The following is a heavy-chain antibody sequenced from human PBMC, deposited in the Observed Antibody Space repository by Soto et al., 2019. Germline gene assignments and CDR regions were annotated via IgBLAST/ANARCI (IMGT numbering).Heavy chain of an antibody. D-gene: IGHD1-7*01. V-gene: IGHV1-18*01. CDR1: GYTFTSYG. Sequence: QVQLVQSGAEVKKPGASVKVSCKASGYTFTSYGISWVRQAPGQGLEWMGWISAYNGNTNYAQKRQGRVTMTTDTSTSTAYMELRSLRSDDTAVYYCARWVSGTTVYYYYGMDVWGQGTTVTVSS. J-gene: IGHJ6*02. CDR3: ARWVSGTTVYYYYGMDV. CDR2: ISAYNGNT.